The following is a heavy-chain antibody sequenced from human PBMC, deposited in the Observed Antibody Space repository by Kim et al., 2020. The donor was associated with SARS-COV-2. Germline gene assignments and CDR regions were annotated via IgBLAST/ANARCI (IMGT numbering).Heavy chain of an antibody. J-gene: IGHJ5*02. D-gene: IGHD3-10*01. Sequence: ADSVKGRLTTSRDNAKNSLYLQMNSLRAEDTAVYYCGGLWFGEVLGWFDPWGQGTLVTVSS. CDR3: GGLWFGEVLGWFDP. V-gene: IGHV3-21*01.